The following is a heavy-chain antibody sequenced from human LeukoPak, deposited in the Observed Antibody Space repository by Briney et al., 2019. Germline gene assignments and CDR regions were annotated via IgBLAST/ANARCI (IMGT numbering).Heavy chain of an antibody. J-gene: IGHJ3*02. CDR3: ARPHDYGDPFDAFDI. CDR2: IYDSGST. CDR1: GGSIRSSYYY. V-gene: IGHV4-39*01. Sequence: SETLSLTCTVSGGSIRSSYYYWGWIRQPPGKGLEWIGSIYDSGSTYYNPSLKSRVTISVDTSKNQFSLKLNSVTAADTAVYYCARPHDYGDPFDAFDIWGQGTMVTVSS. D-gene: IGHD4-17*01.